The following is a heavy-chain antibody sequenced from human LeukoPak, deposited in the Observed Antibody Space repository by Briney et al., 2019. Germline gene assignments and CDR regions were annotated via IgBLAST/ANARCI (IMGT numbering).Heavy chain of an antibody. CDR1: GFTFSNYA. J-gene: IGHJ4*02. CDR3: ARGGQTSGYYYGDYFDY. CDR2: ISYDGSNE. Sequence: PGGSLRLSCAASGFTFSNYAMHWVRQAPGKGLEWVAVISYDGSNEYYADSVKGRFTISRDNSKNTLFLQMNCLRTEDTAVYYCARGGQTSGYYYGDYFDYWGQGTLVTVSS. V-gene: IGHV3-30-3*01. D-gene: IGHD3-22*01.